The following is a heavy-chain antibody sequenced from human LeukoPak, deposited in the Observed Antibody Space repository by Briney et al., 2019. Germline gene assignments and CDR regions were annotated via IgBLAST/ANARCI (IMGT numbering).Heavy chain of an antibody. V-gene: IGHV3-23*01. J-gene: IGHJ6*02. CDR3: ARKKGTTVTVLLSTYYGMDV. D-gene: IGHD4-17*01. CDR1: GFTFNSDA. Sequence: GGSLRLSCAASGFTFNSDAMSWVRQAPGKGLEWVSAISGRGGSTYYAGSVRGRFTISRDNSRNKLYLQMNSLRAEDTAVYYCARKKGTTVTVLLSTYYGMDVWGQGTTVTVSS. CDR2: ISGRGGST.